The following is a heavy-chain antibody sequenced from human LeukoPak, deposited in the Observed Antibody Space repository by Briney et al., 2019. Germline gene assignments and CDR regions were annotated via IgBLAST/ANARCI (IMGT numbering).Heavy chain of an antibody. CDR1: GGSISSYY. CDR3: ARLLGGDYMDV. Sequence: PSETLSLTCTVSGGSISSYYWSWIRQPPGKGLEWIGSIYYSGSTYYNPSLKSRVTISVDTSKNQFSLKLSSVTAADTAVYYCARLLGGDYMDVWGKGTTVTVSS. V-gene: IGHV4-59*05. CDR2: IYYSGST. J-gene: IGHJ6*03. D-gene: IGHD3-16*01.